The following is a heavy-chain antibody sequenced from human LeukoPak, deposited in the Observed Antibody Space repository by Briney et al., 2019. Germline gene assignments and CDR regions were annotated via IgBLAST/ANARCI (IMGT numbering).Heavy chain of an antibody. CDR1: RFTFTSYW. V-gene: IGHV3-7*01. D-gene: IGHD6-6*01. CDR2: VNQDGSVK. CDR3: ARIGYSSSSFDY. Sequence: QPGGSLRLSCVASRFTFTSYWMTWVRQAPGKGLERVANVNQDGSVKYYVESVKGRFAISRDNAKNSLYLQMNGLRAEDTAVYLCARIGYSSSSFDYWGQGTLVTVSS. J-gene: IGHJ4*02.